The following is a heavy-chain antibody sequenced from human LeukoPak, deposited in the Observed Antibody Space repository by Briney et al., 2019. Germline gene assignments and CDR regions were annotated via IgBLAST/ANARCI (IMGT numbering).Heavy chain of an antibody. CDR3: ASYYDSGSYYNMGTYYFDY. V-gene: IGHV4-59*11. J-gene: IGHJ4*02. D-gene: IGHD3-10*01. CDR2: VHFSGAT. CDR1: GDCISSLY. Sequence: SETLSLTCTVSGDCISSLYWSWIRQPPGKGLEYIGYVHFSGATNYNPSLQSRVFISMDTSKNQYSLRLNSVTTADTAVYYCASYYDSGSYYNMGTYYFDYWGQGTLVTVSS.